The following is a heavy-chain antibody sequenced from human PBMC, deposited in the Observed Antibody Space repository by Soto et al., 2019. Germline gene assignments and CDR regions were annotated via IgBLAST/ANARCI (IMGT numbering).Heavy chain of an antibody. CDR3: AARRGADWFDP. CDR1: GGSSSSSHW. J-gene: IGHJ5*02. V-gene: IGHV4-4*02. D-gene: IGHD3-10*01. CDR2: IYHSGST. Sequence: SETLSLTCAVSGGSSSSSHWWSWIRQPPGKGLEWIGEIYHSGSTNYNPSLKSRVTVSIDKSKNQSSLKLNSVTAADTAVYYCAARRGADWFDPWGQGTLVTSPQ.